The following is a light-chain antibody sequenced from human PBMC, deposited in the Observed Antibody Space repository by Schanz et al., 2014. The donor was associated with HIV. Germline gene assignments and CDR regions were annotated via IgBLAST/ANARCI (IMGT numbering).Light chain of an antibody. Sequence: EIVLTQSPGTLSLSPGDRATLSCRASQSVSSNLAWYQQKPGQAPRLLIYCASTRATGIPARISGSGSGTEFTLTISSLQSEDFAVYYCQQYNNWPITFGKGTLLESK. CDR2: CAS. V-gene: IGKV3-15*01. CDR3: QQYNNWPIT. J-gene: IGKJ5*01. CDR1: QSVSSN.